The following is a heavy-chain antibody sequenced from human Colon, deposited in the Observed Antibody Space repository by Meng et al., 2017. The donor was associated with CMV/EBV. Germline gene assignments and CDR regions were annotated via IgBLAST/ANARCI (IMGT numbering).Heavy chain of an antibody. CDR1: GGSISSYY. D-gene: IGHD2-15*01. V-gene: IGHV4-59*01. Sequence: SLTCTVSGGSISSYYWTWIRQPPGKGLEWIGFIYDSGSTNYNPSLKSRVTISLDSSKNQFSLKLNSVTAADTAVYYCAREGRRGTSLPPYFHYYGVDVWGQGTTVTVSS. CDR3: AREGRRGTSLPPYFHYYGVDV. CDR2: IYDSGST. J-gene: IGHJ6*02.